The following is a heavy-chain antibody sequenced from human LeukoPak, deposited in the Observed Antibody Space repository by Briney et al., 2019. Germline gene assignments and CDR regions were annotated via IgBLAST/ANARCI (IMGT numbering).Heavy chain of an antibody. V-gene: IGHV1-18*01. D-gene: IGHD6-13*01. Sequence: ASVKVSCKASGYTFTSYGISWVRQAPGQGLEWMGWISAYSGNTNYAQKLQGRVTMTTDTSTSTAYMELRSLRSDDTAVYYCARSAYSSSWYDFEGGLNWFDPWGQGTLVTVSS. CDR1: GYTFTSYG. J-gene: IGHJ5*02. CDR3: ARSAYSSSWYDFEGGLNWFDP. CDR2: ISAYSGNT.